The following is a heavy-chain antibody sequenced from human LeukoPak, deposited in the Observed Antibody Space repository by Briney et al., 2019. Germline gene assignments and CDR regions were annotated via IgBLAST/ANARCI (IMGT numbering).Heavy chain of an antibody. CDR1: GGSISSGSYY. CDR2: IYTSGST. CDR3: ARSFVGYSSGWNKYYFDY. V-gene: IGHV4-61*02. Sequence: SGTLSLTCTVSGGSISSGSYYWSWIRQPAGKGLEWIGRIYTSGSTNYNPSLKSRVTISVDTSKNQFSLKLSSVTAADTAVYYCARSFVGYSSGWNKYYFDYWGQGTLVTVSS. D-gene: IGHD6-19*01. J-gene: IGHJ4*02.